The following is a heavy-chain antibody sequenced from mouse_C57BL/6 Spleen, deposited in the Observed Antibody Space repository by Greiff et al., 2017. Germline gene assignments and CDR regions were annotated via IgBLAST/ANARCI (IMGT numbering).Heavy chain of an antibody. Sequence: QVQLKQPGAELVRPGSSVKLSCKASGYTFTSYWMHWVKQRPMQGLEWIGNIDPSDSETHYNQKFKDKATLTVDKSSSTAYMQRSSLTSEDSAVCDCAREKFITALDYWGQGTTLTVSS. CDR2: IDPSDSET. J-gene: IGHJ2*01. CDR3: AREKFITALDY. D-gene: IGHD1-1*01. CDR1: GYTFTSYW. V-gene: IGHV1-52*01.